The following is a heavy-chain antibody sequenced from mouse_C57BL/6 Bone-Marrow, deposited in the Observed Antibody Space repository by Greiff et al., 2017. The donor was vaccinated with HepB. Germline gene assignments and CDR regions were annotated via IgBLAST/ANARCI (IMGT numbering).Heavy chain of an antibody. CDR1: GFNIKDDY. V-gene: IGHV14-4*01. CDR3: TATGVADFDY. Sequence: EVQLQQSGAELVRPGASVKLSCTASGFNIKDDYMHWVKQRPEQGLEWIGWIDPENGDTEYAPKFQGKATITADTSSNTAYLQLSSLTSEDTAVYYCTATGVADFDYWGQGTTLTVSS. CDR2: IDPENGDT. D-gene: IGHD1-1*02. J-gene: IGHJ2*01.